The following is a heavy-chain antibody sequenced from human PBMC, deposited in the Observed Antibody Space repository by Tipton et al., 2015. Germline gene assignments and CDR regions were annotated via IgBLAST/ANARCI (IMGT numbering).Heavy chain of an antibody. CDR3: ARDWGGCSGGNCYYFDY. CDR1: GHTFTNYG. CDR2: ISAYNGNT. Sequence: QVQLVQSGAEVKKPGASVKVSCKASGHTFTNYGISWVRQAPGQGLEWMGWISAYNGNTNYAQKFQGRVTMTTDTPTSTVHMELRSLSSDDTAVYYCARDWGGCSGGNCYYFDYWGQGALVTVSS. V-gene: IGHV1-18*01. D-gene: IGHD2-15*01. J-gene: IGHJ4*02.